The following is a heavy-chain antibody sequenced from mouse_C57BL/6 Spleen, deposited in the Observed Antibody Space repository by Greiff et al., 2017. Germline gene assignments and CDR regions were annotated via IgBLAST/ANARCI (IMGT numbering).Heavy chain of an antibody. Sequence: VQLKESGAELVRPGASVKLSCTASGFNIKDYYMHWVKQRPEQGLEWIGRIDPEDGDTEYAPKFQGKATMTADTTSNTAYLQLSSLTSEDTAVYYCTRGSRGYYFDYWGQGTTLTVAS. CDR1: GFNIKDYY. J-gene: IGHJ2*01. V-gene: IGHV14-1*01. CDR3: TRGSRGYYFDY. CDR2: IDPEDGDT.